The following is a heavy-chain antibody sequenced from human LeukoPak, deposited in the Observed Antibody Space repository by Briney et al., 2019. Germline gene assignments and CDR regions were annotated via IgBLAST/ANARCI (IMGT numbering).Heavy chain of an antibody. CDR3: ARAPYDLWSGYNFDY. CDR1: GFTFSSYW. V-gene: IGHV3-74*01. Sequence: PGGSLRLSCAASGFTFSSYWMHWVRQAPGKGPVWVSRISPDGSTTGHADSVKGRFTTSRDNAKNTLFLQMNSLRAEDTAVYYCARAPYDLWSGYNFDYWGQGTLVTVSS. D-gene: IGHD3-3*01. CDR2: ISPDGSTT. J-gene: IGHJ4*02.